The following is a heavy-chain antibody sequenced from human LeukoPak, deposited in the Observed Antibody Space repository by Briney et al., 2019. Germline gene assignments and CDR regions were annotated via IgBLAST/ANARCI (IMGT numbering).Heavy chain of an antibody. CDR3: ARQASGGFDN. V-gene: IGHV1-46*01. J-gene: IGHJ4*02. CDR1: GGTFSSYA. CDR2: INPSAGST. Sequence: ASVKVSCKSSGGTFSSYAIIWVRQAPGQGLEWMGTINPSAGSTTYAQKFQGRVTMTRDTSTSTVYMELSRLGSEDAAMYFCARQASGGFDNWGQGTLVTVSS. D-gene: IGHD1-26*01.